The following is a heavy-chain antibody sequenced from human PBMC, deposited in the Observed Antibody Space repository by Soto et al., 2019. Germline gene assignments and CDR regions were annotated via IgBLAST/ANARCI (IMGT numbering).Heavy chain of an antibody. CDR2: IIPIFGTA. Sequence: QVQLVQSGAEVKKPGSSVKVSCKASGGTFSSYAISWVRQAPGQGLEWMGVIIPIFGTANYAQKFQVRVTITADESTSTAYMELSSLRSEDTAVYYCARARLPAADFDYWGQGTLVTVSS. CDR3: ARARLPAADFDY. V-gene: IGHV1-69*01. CDR1: GGTFSSYA. J-gene: IGHJ4*02. D-gene: IGHD2-2*01.